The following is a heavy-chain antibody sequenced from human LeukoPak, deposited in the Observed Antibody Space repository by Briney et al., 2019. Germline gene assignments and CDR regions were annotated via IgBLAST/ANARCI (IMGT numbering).Heavy chain of an antibody. CDR1: GASISSSISY. J-gene: IGHJ3*02. V-gene: IGHV4-39*01. CDR3: ARSIIVVVAAGALDI. Sequence: PSETLSLTCTVSGASISSSISYWGWIRQPPGKGLEWIGSIYYSGSTYYNPSLKSRVTISVDTSKNQFSLKLSSVTAADTAVYYCARSIIVVVAAGALDIWGQGTMVTVSS. CDR2: IYYSGST. D-gene: IGHD2-21*02.